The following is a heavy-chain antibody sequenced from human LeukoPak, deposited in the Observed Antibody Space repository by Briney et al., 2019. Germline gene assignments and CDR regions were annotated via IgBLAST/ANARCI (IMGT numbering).Heavy chain of an antibody. J-gene: IGHJ6*03. V-gene: IGHV3-66*01. D-gene: IGHD2-2*01. CDR2: IYSGGST. CDR3: ARAASRYVVYYMDV. CDR1: GFTVSSNY. Sequence: GGSLRLSCAASGFTVSSNYMSWVRQAPGKGLEWVSVIYSGGSTYYADSVRGRFTISRDNSKNTLYLQMNSLRAEDTAVYYCARAASRYVVYYMDVWGKGTTVTVSS.